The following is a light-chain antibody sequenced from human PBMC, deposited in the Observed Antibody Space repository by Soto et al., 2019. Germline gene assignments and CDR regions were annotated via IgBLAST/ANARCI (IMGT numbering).Light chain of an antibody. V-gene: IGLV2-14*03. CDR2: DVT. CDR1: SRDVGGYNY. Sequence: QSALTQPASVSGSPGQSITISCTGTSRDVGGYNYVSWYQHHPGKAPKLIIYDVTNRPSGVSNPFSGSKSGNTASLTISGLQPEDEADYYCSSYTTSNTRQIVFGTG. J-gene: IGLJ1*01. CDR3: SSYTTSNTRQIV.